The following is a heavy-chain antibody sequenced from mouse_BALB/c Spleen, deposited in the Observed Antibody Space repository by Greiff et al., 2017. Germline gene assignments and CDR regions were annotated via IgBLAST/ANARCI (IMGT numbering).Heavy chain of an antibody. V-gene: IGHV5-17*02. Sequence: EVQVVESGGGLVQPGGSRKLSCAASGFTFSSFGMHWVRQAPEKGLEWVAYISSGSSTIYYADTVKGRFTISRDNPKNTLFLQMTSLRSEDTAMYYCARSRIHYYGSFDYWGQGTTLTVSS. CDR1: GFTFSSFG. J-gene: IGHJ2*01. CDR3: ARSRIHYYGSFDY. CDR2: ISSGSSTI. D-gene: IGHD1-2*01.